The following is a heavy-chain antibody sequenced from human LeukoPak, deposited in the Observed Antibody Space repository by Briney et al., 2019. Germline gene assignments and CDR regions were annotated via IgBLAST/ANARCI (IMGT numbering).Heavy chain of an antibody. V-gene: IGHV3-23*01. D-gene: IGHD3-10*01. CDR1: GVTLSSYA. Sequence: GGSLRLSCTASGVTLSSYAMSWARQAPGKGLEWVSAISGSGGSTYYADSVKGRFTISRDNSKNTLYLQMNSLRAEDTAVYYCAKLKGYYGSGSFDPWGQGTLVTVSS. CDR3: AKLKGYYGSGSFDP. CDR2: ISGSGGST. J-gene: IGHJ5*02.